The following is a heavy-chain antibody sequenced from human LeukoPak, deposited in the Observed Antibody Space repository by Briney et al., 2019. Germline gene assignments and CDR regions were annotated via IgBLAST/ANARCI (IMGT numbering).Heavy chain of an antibody. CDR1: GYTFTNYG. CDR2: ISVYNGNT. CDR3: ARVVPAAIGPPGVFDY. J-gene: IGHJ4*02. Sequence: ASVKVSCKASGYTFTNYGISWVRQAPGQGLEWMGWISVYNGNTNYAQKLQGRVTMTTDTSTSTAYMELRSLRSDDTAVYYCARVVPAAIGPPGVFDYWGQGTLVTVSS. V-gene: IGHV1-18*01. D-gene: IGHD2-2*01.